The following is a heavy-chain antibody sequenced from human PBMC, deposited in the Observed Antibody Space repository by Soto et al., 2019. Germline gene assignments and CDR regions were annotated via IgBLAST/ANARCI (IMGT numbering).Heavy chain of an antibody. CDR1: GGTFSSYT. V-gene: IGHV1-69*02. J-gene: IGHJ6*03. CDR3: ARSNSGYDYLDYYYYYYMDV. CDR2: IIPILGIA. D-gene: IGHD5-12*01. Sequence: QVQLVQSGAEVKKPGSSVKVSCKASGGTFSSYTISWVRQAPGQGLEWMGRIIPILGIANYAQKFQGRVTITADKSTSRAYMELSSLRSEDTAVYYCARSNSGYDYLDYYYYYYMDVWGKGTTVTVSS.